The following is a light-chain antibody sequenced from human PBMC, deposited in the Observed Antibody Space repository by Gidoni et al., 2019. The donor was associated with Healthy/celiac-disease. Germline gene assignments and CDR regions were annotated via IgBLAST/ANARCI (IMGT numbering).Light chain of an antibody. CDR2: KDS. CDR3: QSAYSSGTYRVV. J-gene: IGLJ2*01. V-gene: IGLV3-25*03. CDR1: ALPKQY. Sequence: SYELTQPPSVSVSPGQTARITCSGDALPKQYAYWYQQKPGQAPVLVISKDSERPSGIPERFSGSSSGTTVTLTISGVQAEDEADYYCQSAYSSGTYRVVFGGGTKLTVL.